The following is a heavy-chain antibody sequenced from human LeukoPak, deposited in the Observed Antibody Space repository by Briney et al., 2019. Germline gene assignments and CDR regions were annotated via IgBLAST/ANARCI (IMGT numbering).Heavy chain of an antibody. J-gene: IGHJ4*02. V-gene: IGHV5-51*01. CDR2: IFPGDSDT. CDR3: ARHSYSGSYYADY. CDR1: GYSFTSYW. Sequence: GESLKISCKGSGYSFTSYWIGWVRQMPGKGLGWMGVIFPGDSDTRYSPSFQVQVTISADKSISTAYLQWSSLKASDTAMYYCARHSYSGSYYADYWGQGTLVTVAS. D-gene: IGHD1-26*01.